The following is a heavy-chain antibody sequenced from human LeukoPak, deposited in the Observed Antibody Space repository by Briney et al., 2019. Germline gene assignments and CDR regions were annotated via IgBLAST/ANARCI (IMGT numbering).Heavy chain of an antibody. V-gene: IGHV3-7*01. Sequence: GGSLRLSRAASGFTFSSYWMSWVRQAPGKGLEWVANIKQDGSEKYYVDSVKGRFTISRDNAENSLYLQMNSLRAEDTAVYYCARVPVCSGGSCYSVYTFDIWGQGTMVTVSS. D-gene: IGHD2-15*01. CDR3: ARVPVCSGGSCYSVYTFDI. CDR1: GFTFSSYW. J-gene: IGHJ3*02. CDR2: IKQDGSEK.